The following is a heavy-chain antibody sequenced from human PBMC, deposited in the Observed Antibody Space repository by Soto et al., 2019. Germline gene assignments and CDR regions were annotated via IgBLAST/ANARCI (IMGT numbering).Heavy chain of an antibody. CDR3: LREAD. V-gene: IGHV3-7*04. Sequence: EVHLVACGGGWVQPGGSLRLSCAASGFIFSNYWMSWVRQAPGKGPEWVAKIKSDGSDRNYADSVRGRFTISRDNAKNSLYLQLNRLRAEDTAVYYCLREADWGQGILITVSS. CDR2: IKSDGSDR. J-gene: IGHJ4*02. CDR1: GFIFSNYW.